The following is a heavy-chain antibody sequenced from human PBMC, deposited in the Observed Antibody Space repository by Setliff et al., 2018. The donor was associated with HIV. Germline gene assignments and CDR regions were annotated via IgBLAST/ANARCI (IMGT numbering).Heavy chain of an antibody. CDR3: ARRIYGNNPYFDY. CDR2: VYYSGIT. J-gene: IGHJ4*02. D-gene: IGHD4-17*01. Sequence: SETLSLTCTVSCGSIIVSRYFWGWIRQPPGKGLEWIGSVYYSGITYYSSSLKSRVTVSVDTSRIQFSLRLSSVTAADTAVYYCARRIYGNNPYFDYWSQGTLVTVSS. CDR1: CGSIIVSRYF. V-gene: IGHV4-39*01.